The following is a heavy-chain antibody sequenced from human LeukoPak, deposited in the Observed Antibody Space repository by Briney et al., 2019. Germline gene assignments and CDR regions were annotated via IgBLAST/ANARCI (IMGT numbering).Heavy chain of an antibody. D-gene: IGHD6-19*01. Sequence: SETLSLTCAVSGGSISSSNWWSWVRQPPGKGLEWIGEIYHSGSTNYNPSLKSRVTISVDKSKNQFSLKLSSVTAADTAVYYCARGGSGSGWPFDYWGQGTLVTVSS. J-gene: IGHJ4*02. CDR1: GGSISSSNW. CDR3: ARGGSGSGWPFDY. V-gene: IGHV4-4*02. CDR2: IYHSGST.